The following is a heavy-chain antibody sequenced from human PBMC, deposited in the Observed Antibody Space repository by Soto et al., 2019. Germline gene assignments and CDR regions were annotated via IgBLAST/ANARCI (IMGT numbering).Heavy chain of an antibody. J-gene: IGHJ4*02. V-gene: IGHV3-13*01. D-gene: IGHD4-4*01. CDR1: GFTFSSYD. Sequence: EVQLVESGGGLVQPGGSLRLSCAASGFTFSSYDMHWVRQATGKGLEWVSAIGTAGDTYYPGSVKGRFTISRENAKNSLYLQMNSLRAEDTAVYYCARDGGNSLYDYWGQGTLVPVSS. CDR3: ARDGGNSLYDY. CDR2: IGTAGDT.